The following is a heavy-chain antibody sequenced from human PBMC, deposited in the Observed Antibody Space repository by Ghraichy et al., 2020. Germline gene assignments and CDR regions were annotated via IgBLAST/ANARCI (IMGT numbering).Heavy chain of an antibody. CDR2: ISSNGGNT. Sequence: GSLRLSCSASGFTFSSYAMYWVRQAPGKGPQYVSAISSNGGNTYYADSVKGRFTISRDNSKNTLYLQMSSLRAEDTAVYYCVKGNYYDNSGYYPDYWGQGTLVTVSS. D-gene: IGHD3-22*01. CDR1: GFTFSSYA. V-gene: IGHV3-64D*06. CDR3: VKGNYYDNSGYYPDY. J-gene: IGHJ4*02.